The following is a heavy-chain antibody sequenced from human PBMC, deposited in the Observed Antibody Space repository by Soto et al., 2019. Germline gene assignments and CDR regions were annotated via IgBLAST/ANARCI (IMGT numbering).Heavy chain of an antibody. D-gene: IGHD2-15*01. V-gene: IGHV1-3*01. CDR1: GYTFTTYY. CDR3: ARDILFDY. CDR2: INASSGNT. J-gene: IGHJ4*02. Sequence: ASVKVSCKASGYTFTTYYIHWVRQAPGQGLEWMGRINASSGNTKYSQKFQGRVTITRDTSASTAYMELSSLRSEDTAVYYCARDILFDYWGQGTLVTVSS.